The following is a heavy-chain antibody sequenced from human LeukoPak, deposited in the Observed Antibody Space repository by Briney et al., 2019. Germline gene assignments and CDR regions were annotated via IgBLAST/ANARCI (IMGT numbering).Heavy chain of an antibody. CDR2: VYYSGST. CDR3: ARHCGSTSCYGTPIFDY. V-gene: IGHV4-59*08. J-gene: IGHJ4*02. CDR1: GGSINRYY. D-gene: IGHD2-2*01. Sequence: SETLSLTCTVSGGSINRYYWSWIRQPPGKGLEWIGYVYYSGSTSYNPSLRGRVTTSVKTSKNQFFLKLGSVTAADTAIYYCARHCGSTSCYGTPIFDYWGQGTLVIVSS.